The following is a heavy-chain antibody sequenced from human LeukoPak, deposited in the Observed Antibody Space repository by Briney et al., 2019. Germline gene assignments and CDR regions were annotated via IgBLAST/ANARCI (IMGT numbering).Heavy chain of an antibody. V-gene: IGHV1-2*06. D-gene: IGHD2-2*02. Sequence: ASVKVSCKASGYTFTGYYMHWVRQAPGQGLEWMGRINPNSGGTNYAQKFQGGVTMTRDTSISTAYMELSRLRSDDTAVYYCARGRLVVPAAILWFDPWGQGTLVTVSS. CDR3: ARGRLVVPAAILWFDP. CDR2: INPNSGGT. J-gene: IGHJ5*02. CDR1: GYTFTGYY.